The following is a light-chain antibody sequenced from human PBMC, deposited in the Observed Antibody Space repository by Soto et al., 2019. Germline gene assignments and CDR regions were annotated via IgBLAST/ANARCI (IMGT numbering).Light chain of an antibody. CDR1: QSVSNNY. CDR2: GAS. CDR3: QQYGSSGT. J-gene: IGKJ1*01. V-gene: IGKV3-20*01. Sequence: VFTQSHGTPSLSPGERATLSFKASQSVSNNYLAWYQQKPGQAPRLLIYGASNRATGIPDRFSGSGSGTDFTLTISRLEPEDFAVYYCQQYGSSGTFGQGTKVDI.